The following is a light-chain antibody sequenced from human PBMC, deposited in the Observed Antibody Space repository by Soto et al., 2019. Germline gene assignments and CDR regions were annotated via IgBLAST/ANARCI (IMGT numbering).Light chain of an antibody. CDR2: GAS. V-gene: IGKV3-20*01. J-gene: IGKJ1*01. CDR1: KSFSRSY. Sequence: EIVLTQSPDTLSLSPGXRATLSCRASKSFSRSYLAWYQQKPGQAPRLLIYGASSRATGIPDRFSGSGSGTDFTLTISRLEPEDFAVYYCQQYGDSSRTFGQGTKVDNK. CDR3: QQYGDSSRT.